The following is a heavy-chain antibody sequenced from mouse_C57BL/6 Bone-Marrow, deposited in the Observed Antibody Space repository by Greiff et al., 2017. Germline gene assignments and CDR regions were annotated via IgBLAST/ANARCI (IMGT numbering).Heavy chain of an antibody. V-gene: IGHV1-81*01. CDR1: GYTFTSYG. CDR2: IYPRSGNT. J-gene: IGHJ2*01. D-gene: IGHD2-4*01. Sequence: VQLQQFGAELARPGASVKLSCKASGYTFTSYGISWVKQRTGQGLEWIGEIYPRSGNTYYNEKFKGKATLTADKSSSTAYMELRRLTSEDSAVYFCAREDNDYVDFDYWGQGTTLTVSS. CDR3: AREDNDYVDFDY.